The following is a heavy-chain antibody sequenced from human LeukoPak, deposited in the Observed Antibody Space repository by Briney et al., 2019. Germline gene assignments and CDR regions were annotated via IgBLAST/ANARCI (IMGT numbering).Heavy chain of an antibody. V-gene: IGHV1-69*13. CDR3: ARIPYYYDSSGYCDY. Sequence: SVKVSCKASGGTFSSYAISWVRQAPGQGLEWMGGIIPIFGTANYAQKFQGRVTITADESTSTAYMELSSLRSEDTAVYYCARIPYYYDSSGYCDYWGQGTLVTVSS. CDR1: GGTFSSYA. J-gene: IGHJ4*02. D-gene: IGHD3-22*01. CDR2: IIPIFGTA.